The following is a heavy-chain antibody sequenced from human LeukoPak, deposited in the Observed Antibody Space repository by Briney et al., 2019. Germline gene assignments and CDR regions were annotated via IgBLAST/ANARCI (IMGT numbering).Heavy chain of an antibody. CDR3: ARRGTPYYDYYMDV. CDR2: IYSSGTT. Sequence: SETLSLTCTVSGGSINTYYWSWIRQPPGKGLEFIGYIYSSGTTDYNPSLKSRVVISIDTSGSQFSLKMTSVTAADTAVYYCARRGTPYYDYYMDVWGKGTTVTVSS. CDR1: GGSINTYY. V-gene: IGHV4-59*08. J-gene: IGHJ6*03. D-gene: IGHD3-16*01.